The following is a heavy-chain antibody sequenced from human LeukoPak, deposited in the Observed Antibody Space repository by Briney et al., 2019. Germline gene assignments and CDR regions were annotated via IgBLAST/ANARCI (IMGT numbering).Heavy chain of an antibody. CDR2: INAGNGNT. D-gene: IGHD2-15*01. J-gene: IGHJ6*02. V-gene: IGHV1-3*01. CDR1: GYTFTSYA. Sequence: GASVKVSCKASGYTFTSYAMHWVRQAPGQRLEWMGWINAGNGNTKYSQKFQGRVIITRDTSASTAYMELSSLRSEDTAVYYCARSGGGSYYYYYGMDVWGQGTTVTVSS. CDR3: ARSGGGSYYYYYGMDV.